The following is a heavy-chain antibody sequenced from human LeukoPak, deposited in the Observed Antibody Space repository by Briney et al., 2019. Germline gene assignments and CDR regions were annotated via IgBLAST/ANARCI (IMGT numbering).Heavy chain of an antibody. CDR1: GFTFSSYS. D-gene: IGHD3-9*01. Sequence: GGSLRLSCAASGFTFSSYSMNWARQAPGKGLEWVSYISSSSSTIYYADSVKGRFTISRDNAKNSLYLQMNSLRAEDTAVYYCARDSNYNYDILTGYYRPLYYFDYWGQGTLVTVSS. V-gene: IGHV3-48*01. J-gene: IGHJ4*02. CDR2: ISSSSSTI. CDR3: ARDSNYNYDILTGYYRPLYYFDY.